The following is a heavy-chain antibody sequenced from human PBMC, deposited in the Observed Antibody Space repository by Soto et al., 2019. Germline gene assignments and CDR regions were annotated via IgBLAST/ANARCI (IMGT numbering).Heavy chain of an antibody. CDR1: GDRVSSNSAA. CDR2: TYYRSKWYS. Sequence: SQTLSRTCAISGDRVSSNSAAWNWIRQSPSRGLEWLGRTYYRSKWYSGYAVSMKSRITIKPDTSKNQFSLQLNSVTPEDTAVYYCARSSGYFDHWGRGILVTVSS. D-gene: IGHD6-19*01. V-gene: IGHV6-1*01. J-gene: IGHJ4*02. CDR3: ARSSGYFDH.